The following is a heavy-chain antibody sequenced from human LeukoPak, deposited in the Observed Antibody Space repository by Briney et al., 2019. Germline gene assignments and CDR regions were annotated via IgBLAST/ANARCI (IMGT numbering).Heavy chain of an antibody. CDR2: IIPILGIA. D-gene: IGHD2-2*01. CDR3: ARDTSWYGTRFDY. V-gene: IGHV1-69*04. CDR1: GGTFSSYA. Sequence: SVKVSCKASGGTFSSYAISWVRQAPGQGLEWMGRIIPILGIANYAQKFQGRVTITADESTSTAYMELSSLRSEDTAVYYCARDTSWYGTRFDYWGQGTLVTVSS. J-gene: IGHJ4*02.